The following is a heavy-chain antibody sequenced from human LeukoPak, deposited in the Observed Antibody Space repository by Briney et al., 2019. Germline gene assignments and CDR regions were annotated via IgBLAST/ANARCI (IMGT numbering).Heavy chain of an antibody. J-gene: IGHJ6*03. D-gene: IGHD6-13*01. V-gene: IGHV3-30*09. CDR1: GFTFSGSA. Sequence: GGSLRLSCAASGFTFSGSAMHWVRQAPGKGLEWVAVISYDGSNKYYADSVKGRLAISRDNSKNTLYLQMNSLRAEDTAVYYCARGASSSWYSQYYYYMDVWGKGTTVTVSS. CDR3: ARGASSSWYSQYYYYMDV. CDR2: ISYDGSNK.